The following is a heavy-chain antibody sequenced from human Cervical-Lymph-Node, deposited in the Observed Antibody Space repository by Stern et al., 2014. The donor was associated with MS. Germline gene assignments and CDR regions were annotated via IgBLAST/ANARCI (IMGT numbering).Heavy chain of an antibody. V-gene: IGHV2-5*02. Sequence: QINLKESGPTLVKPTQTLTLTCTFSGFSLDASGTNVAWTRQSPGKALEWVALISWDDDKRYSTSRQVRLAIAKDTATSQVVLTMTNVDPVDTGTYYCALFLDDYGGDVWGYWGQGILVTVSS. CDR1: GFSLDASGTN. CDR3: ALFLDDYGGDVWGY. D-gene: IGHD4-23*01. J-gene: IGHJ4*02. CDR2: ISWDDDK.